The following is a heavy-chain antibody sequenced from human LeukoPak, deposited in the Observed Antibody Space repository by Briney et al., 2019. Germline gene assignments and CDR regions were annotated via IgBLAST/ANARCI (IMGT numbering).Heavy chain of an antibody. CDR2: IYYSGST. V-gene: IGHV4-59*08. Sequence: PSETLSLTCTVSGGSISSYCWSWIRQPPGKGLEWIGYIYYSGSTNYNPSLKSRVTISVDTSKNQFSLKLSSVTAADTAVYYCARLFSVDSGSYPAFDYWGQGTLVTVSS. J-gene: IGHJ4*02. D-gene: IGHD1-26*01. CDR1: GGSISSYC. CDR3: ARLFSVDSGSYPAFDY.